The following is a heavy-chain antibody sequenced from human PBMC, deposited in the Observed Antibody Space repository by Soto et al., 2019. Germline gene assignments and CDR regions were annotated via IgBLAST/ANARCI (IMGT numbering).Heavy chain of an antibody. CDR3: VGDGAKTTVGDPWFDP. V-gene: IGHV4-59*01. Sequence: PSETLSLTCTVTCDSISRYYCCWICQPPGPGMELMGYVYNSGSTIYNHSLKSRVTVSVDTSKNQFSLNLRSVTVADTAVYYCVGDGAKTTVGDPWFDPWGQGTLVTVSS. CDR2: VYNSGST. D-gene: IGHD4-17*01. J-gene: IGHJ5*02. CDR1: CDSISRYY.